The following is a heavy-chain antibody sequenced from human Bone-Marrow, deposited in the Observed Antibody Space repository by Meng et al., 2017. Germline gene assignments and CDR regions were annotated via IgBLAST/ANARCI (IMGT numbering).Heavy chain of an antibody. CDR1: GFTFSSYS. CDR3: AKDGLGYLIPAAN. CDR2: ITISGSVT. Sequence: GESLKISCAASGFTFSSYSMNWVRQAPGKGLEWVSAITISGSVTYYADSVKGRFTISRDNSKNTLYLQMNSLRAEDTAVYYCAKDGLGYLIPAANWGQGTLVTVSS. V-gene: IGHV3-23*01. J-gene: IGHJ4*02. D-gene: IGHD2-2*01.